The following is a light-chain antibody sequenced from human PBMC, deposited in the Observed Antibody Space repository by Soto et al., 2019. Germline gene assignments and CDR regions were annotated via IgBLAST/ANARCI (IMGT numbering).Light chain of an antibody. CDR1: QSISSY. CDR3: QQYYSYPRT. J-gene: IGKJ1*01. Sequence: AIRMTQSPSSLSASTGDRVTITCRASQSISSYLAWYQQKPGKAPKLLIYAASTLQSGVPSRFSGSGSGTDFTVTISCLQFEDFATYYCQQYYSYPRTFGQGTKVEIK. CDR2: AAS. V-gene: IGKV1-8*01.